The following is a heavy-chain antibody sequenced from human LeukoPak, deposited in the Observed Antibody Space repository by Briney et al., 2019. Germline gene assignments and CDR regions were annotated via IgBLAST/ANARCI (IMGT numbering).Heavy chain of an antibody. CDR3: TTGIVGATGDFDY. Sequence: GGSLRLSCAASGFTFSNAWMSWVRQAPGKGLEWVGRIKSKTDGGTTDYAAPVKGRFTISRDDSKNTLYLQMNSLKTEDTAVYYCTTGIVGATGDFDYWGQGTLVTVSS. V-gene: IGHV3-15*01. D-gene: IGHD1-26*01. J-gene: IGHJ4*02. CDR2: IKSKTDGGTT. CDR1: GFTFSNAW.